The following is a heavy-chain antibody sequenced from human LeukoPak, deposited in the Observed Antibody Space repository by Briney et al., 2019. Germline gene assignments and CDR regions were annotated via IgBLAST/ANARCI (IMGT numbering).Heavy chain of an antibody. J-gene: IGHJ4*02. Sequence: ASVKVSCKASGYTFTSYDINWVRQATRQGLEWMGWMNPNSGNTGYAQKFQGRVTMTRNTSISTAYMELSSLRSEDTAVYYCARGPDSPFHHYDSSGYPDYWGQGTLVTVSS. CDR1: GYTFTSYD. D-gene: IGHD3-22*01. V-gene: IGHV1-8*01. CDR3: ARGPDSPFHHYDSSGYPDY. CDR2: MNPNSGNT.